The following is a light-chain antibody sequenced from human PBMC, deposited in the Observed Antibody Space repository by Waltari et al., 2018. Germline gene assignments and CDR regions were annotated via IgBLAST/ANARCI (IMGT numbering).Light chain of an antibody. CDR1: RSDVGGYNH. V-gene: IGLV2-14*01. Sequence: QSALTQAASVSGSPGQSITISCPGTRSDVGGYNHVSWYQHHPGKAPKPIISEVSNRPSGVSYRFSGSKSGNTASLTISGLQAEDEADYYCSSYTSSSIPYVFGTGTKVTVL. J-gene: IGLJ1*01. CDR2: EVS. CDR3: SSYTSSSIPYV.